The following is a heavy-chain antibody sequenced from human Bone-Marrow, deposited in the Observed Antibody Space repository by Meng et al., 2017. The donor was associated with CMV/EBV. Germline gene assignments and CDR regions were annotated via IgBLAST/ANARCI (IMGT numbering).Heavy chain of an antibody. CDR2: ISYDGSNK. CDR3: TRGGPTGEFDY. J-gene: IGHJ4*02. D-gene: IGHD1-1*01. V-gene: IGHV3-30-3*01. Sequence: GGSLRLSCTASNFTFSSYAMHWVRQAPGKGLEWVAVISYDGSNKYYADSVKGRFTISRDNSKNTLYLQMNSLRAEDTAVYYCTRGGPTGEFDYWGQGTLVTVSS. CDR1: NFTFSSYA.